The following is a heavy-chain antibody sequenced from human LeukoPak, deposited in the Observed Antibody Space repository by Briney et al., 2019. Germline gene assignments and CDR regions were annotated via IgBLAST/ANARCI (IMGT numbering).Heavy chain of an antibody. CDR1: GFTFSRYT. Sequence: PGGSLRLSCAASGFTFSRYTMNWVRQAPGKGLEWVSTISSSSTYIYYADSVKGRFTISRDNAKNSLYLQMNSLRAEDTAVYYCATPGLLGYCSSAICAPPGYWGQGTLVTVSS. CDR3: ATPGLLGYCSSAICAPPGY. D-gene: IGHD2-2*01. J-gene: IGHJ4*02. V-gene: IGHV3-21*04. CDR2: ISSSSTYI.